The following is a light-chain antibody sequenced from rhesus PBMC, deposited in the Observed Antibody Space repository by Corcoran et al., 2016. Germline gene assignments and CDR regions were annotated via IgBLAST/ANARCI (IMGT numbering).Light chain of an antibody. V-gene: IGKV1-22*01. Sequence: DIQMTQSPSSLSASVGDTVTITCRASQSISSWLDWYQQKPGKAPKLLIYKASSLQSGGPSRFSGSGSGTDFTITISSLQPEGFATYYCLKYSSSPWTFGQGTKVEIK. CDR3: LKYSSSPWT. CDR2: KAS. CDR1: QSISSW. J-gene: IGKJ1*01.